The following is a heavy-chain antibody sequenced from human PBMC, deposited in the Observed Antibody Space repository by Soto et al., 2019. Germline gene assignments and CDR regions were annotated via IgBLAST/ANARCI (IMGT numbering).Heavy chain of an antibody. J-gene: IGHJ4*02. Sequence: QVHLVQSGAEVKKPGASVKVSCKTSGYTFTDHSLHWVRQAPGQGLEWMGWINPHSGVTVSAENFEGRVTMTRDTSINTAYMELGWLRSDDTATYYCALEMSAITYFHYWRQGTLLTVSS. CDR2: INPHSGVT. CDR3: ALEMSAITYFHY. CDR1: GYTFTDHS. V-gene: IGHV1-2*02. D-gene: IGHD3-3*01.